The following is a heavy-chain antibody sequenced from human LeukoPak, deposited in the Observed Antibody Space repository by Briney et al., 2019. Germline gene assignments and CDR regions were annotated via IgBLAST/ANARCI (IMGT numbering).Heavy chain of an antibody. V-gene: IGHV4-30-2*05. CDR2: IYHSEST. CDR1: GGSISSGGYS. D-gene: IGHD5-12*01. Sequence: SETLSLTCAVSGGSISSGGYSWSWIRQPPGKGLEWIGYIYHSESTYYNPSLKSRVAISADTPKNQFSLKLSSTTAADTAVYYCARAPVATPSEFDYWGQGTLVTVSS. J-gene: IGHJ4*02. CDR3: ARAPVATPSEFDY.